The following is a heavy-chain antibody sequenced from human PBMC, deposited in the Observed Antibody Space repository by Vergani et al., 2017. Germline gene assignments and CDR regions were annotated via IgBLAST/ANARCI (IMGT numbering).Heavy chain of an antibody. CDR2: ILGSGTA. CDR1: GDSISSGYY. J-gene: IGHJ4*02. CDR3: ARGSRAAGYSGPDS. D-gene: IGHD6-13*01. V-gene: IGHV4-38-2*01. Sequence: QVQLQESGPGLVKPPGTLSLTCAVSGDSISSGYYWGWIRQPPGKGLEWIGDILGSGTANYNPSFQGRVSMSVATSKNQFSLTLSSVNATDTAEYYCARGSRAAGYSGPDSWGQGTRVTVSS.